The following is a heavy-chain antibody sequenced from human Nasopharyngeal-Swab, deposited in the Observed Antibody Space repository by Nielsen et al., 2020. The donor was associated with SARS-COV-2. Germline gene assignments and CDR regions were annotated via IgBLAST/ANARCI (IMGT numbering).Heavy chain of an antibody. D-gene: IGHD3-22*01. Sequence: GGSLRLSCKGSGSIFTSYWIGWVRQMPGKGLEWMGIIYPGDSDTRYSPSFQGQVTISADKSISTAYLQWSSLKASDTAMYYCARGPPRVIDYYYYMDVWGKGTTVTVSS. J-gene: IGHJ6*03. CDR2: IYPGDSDT. V-gene: IGHV5-51*01. CDR1: GSIFTSYW. CDR3: ARGPPRVIDYYYYMDV.